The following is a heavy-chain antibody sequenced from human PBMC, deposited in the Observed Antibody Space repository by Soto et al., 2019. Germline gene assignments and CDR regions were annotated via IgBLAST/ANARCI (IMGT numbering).Heavy chain of an antibody. V-gene: IGHV3-64D*06. CDR1: GFTFSSYA. J-gene: IGHJ4*02. CDR3: VRINRWLQLLLDY. CDR2: ISSNGGST. D-gene: IGHD5-12*01. Sequence: EVQLVESGGSLVQPGGSLRLSCSASGFTFSSYAMHWVRQAPGKGLEYVSAISSNGGSTYYADSVKGRFTISRDNSKNTLYLQMSSLRAEDTAVYYCVRINRWLQLLLDYWGQGTLVTVSS.